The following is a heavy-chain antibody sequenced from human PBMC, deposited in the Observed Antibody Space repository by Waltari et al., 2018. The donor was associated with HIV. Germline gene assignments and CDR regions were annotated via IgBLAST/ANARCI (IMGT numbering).Heavy chain of an antibody. J-gene: IGHJ4*02. CDR1: GFTFSSYG. CDR2: IRYDGSNK. CDR3: AKGSNDY. V-gene: IGHV3-30*02. Sequence: QVQLVESGGGVVQPGGSLRLSCAASGFTFSSYGMHWVRQAPGKGLEWVAFIRYDGSNKYYADSVKGRFTISRDNSKNTLYLQMNSLRAEDTAVYYCAKGSNDYWGQGTLVTVSS.